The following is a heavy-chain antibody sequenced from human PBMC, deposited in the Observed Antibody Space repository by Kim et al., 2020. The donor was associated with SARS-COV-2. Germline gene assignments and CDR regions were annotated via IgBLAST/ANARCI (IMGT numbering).Heavy chain of an antibody. J-gene: IGHJ6*02. Sequence: GGSLRLSCAASGFIFREYAMHWVRQSPGRGLEWVSGITWNSAKMGYADSLKGRFTISRDDAKNSLYLQMDSLGSEDTALYYCVKGGHCTGASCSHLLNYYALDVWGRGASVIVTS. CDR1: GFIFREYA. CDR2: ITWNSAKM. CDR3: VKGGHCTGASCSHLLNYYALDV. V-gene: IGHV3-9*01. D-gene: IGHD2-8*02.